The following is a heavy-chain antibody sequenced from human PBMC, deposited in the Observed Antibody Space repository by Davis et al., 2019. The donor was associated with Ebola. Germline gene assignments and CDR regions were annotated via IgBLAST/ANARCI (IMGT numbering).Heavy chain of an antibody. Sequence: PGGSLRLSCAASGFSFSAYGMSWVRQAPGKGLEWVSSISDSRGTTKYADSVKGRFTISRDNSKNTLYLQMNSLRAEDTAVYYCARDPLEVVGATHFDYWGQGTLVTVSS. J-gene: IGHJ4*02. CDR1: GFSFSAYG. D-gene: IGHD1-26*01. CDR2: ISDSRGTT. CDR3: ARDPLEVVGATHFDY. V-gene: IGHV3-23*01.